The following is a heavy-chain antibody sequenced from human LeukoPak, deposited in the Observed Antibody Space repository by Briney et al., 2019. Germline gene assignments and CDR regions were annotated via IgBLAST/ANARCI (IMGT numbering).Heavy chain of an antibody. J-gene: IGHJ4*02. Sequence: GGSLRLSCAASGFTFGDYGIHWVRQAPGKGLEWVSGIDWNSGALGYADSVKGRFTISRDNSKNTLYLQLNSLRSEDTAVYYCARVPAAGHFDYWGQGTLVTVSS. CDR2: IDWNSGAL. V-gene: IGHV3-9*01. CDR1: GFTFGDYG. CDR3: ARVPAAGHFDY. D-gene: IGHD6-13*01.